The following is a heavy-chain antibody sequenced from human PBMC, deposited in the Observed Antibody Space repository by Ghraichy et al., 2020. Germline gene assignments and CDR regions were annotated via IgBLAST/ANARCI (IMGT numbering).Heavy chain of an antibody. J-gene: IGHJ1*01. D-gene: IGHD4-23*01. CDR1: GWSFSGYY. Sequence: SETLSLTCGVYGWSFSGYYWSWMRQPPAKGLEWIGEINHSGSTNYNPPLKSRVTISLDTSKNQFSLKLSSVTAADTAVYYCARRSIGAYGGANGRVFQHWGQGTLVTVSS. CDR2: INHSGST. CDR3: ARRSIGAYGGANGRVFQH. V-gene: IGHV4-34*01.